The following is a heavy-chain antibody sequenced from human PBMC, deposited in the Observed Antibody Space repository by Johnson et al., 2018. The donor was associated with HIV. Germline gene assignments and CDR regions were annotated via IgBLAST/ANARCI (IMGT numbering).Heavy chain of an antibody. Sequence: QEKLVESGGGVVQPGRSLRLSCAASGFTFSSYGMHWVRQAPGKGLEWVAVISYDGSNKYYADSVKGRFTISRDNSKNTLYLQMNSLRAEDTAVYYCAKRVPSKQLVDAFDIWGQGTMVTVSS. D-gene: IGHD6-6*01. CDR3: AKRVPSKQLVDAFDI. CDR1: GFTFSSYG. J-gene: IGHJ3*02. CDR2: ISYDGSNK. V-gene: IGHV3-30*18.